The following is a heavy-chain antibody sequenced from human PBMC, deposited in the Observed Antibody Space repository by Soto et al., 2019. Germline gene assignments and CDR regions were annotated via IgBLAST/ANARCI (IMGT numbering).Heavy chain of an antibody. CDR3: AKHTRYLGGFDY. CDR2: IYYSGST. V-gene: IGHV4-59*08. CDR1: GGSISSYY. D-gene: IGHD3-16*01. Sequence: SETLSLTCTVSGGSISSYYWSWIRQPPGKGLECIGNIYYSGSTNYNPSLKSRVTISVDTSKNQFSLKLSTVTAADTAVYYCAKHTRYLGGFDYWGQGTLVTVSS. J-gene: IGHJ4*02.